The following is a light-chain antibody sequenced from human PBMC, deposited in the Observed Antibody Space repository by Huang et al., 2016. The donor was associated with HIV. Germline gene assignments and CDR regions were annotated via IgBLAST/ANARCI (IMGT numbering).Light chain of an antibody. J-gene: IGKJ1*01. V-gene: IGKV3-15*01. CDR2: GAS. Sequence: EIVMTQSPATLSVSPGERATLSCRASQSVRSNLAWYQQKPGQAPRLLIYGASTRATGIPARCSGSGSGTEVTLTISRLQSEDFAVYYCQQYNNWPPWTFGQGTKVEIK. CDR3: QQYNNWPPWT. CDR1: QSVRSN.